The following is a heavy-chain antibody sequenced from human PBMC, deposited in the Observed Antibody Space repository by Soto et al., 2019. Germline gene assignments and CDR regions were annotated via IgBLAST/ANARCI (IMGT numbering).Heavy chain of an antibody. D-gene: IGHD3-22*01. CDR1: GFTFSSYG. Sequence: GESLKISCAASGFTFSSYGMHWVRQAPGKGLEWVAVISYDGSNKYYADSVKGRFTISRDNSKNTLYLQMNSLRAEDTAVYYCAEEGERYGELLHWGQGTLVTVSS. V-gene: IGHV3-30*18. CDR2: ISYDGSNK. CDR3: AEEGERYGELLH. J-gene: IGHJ4*02.